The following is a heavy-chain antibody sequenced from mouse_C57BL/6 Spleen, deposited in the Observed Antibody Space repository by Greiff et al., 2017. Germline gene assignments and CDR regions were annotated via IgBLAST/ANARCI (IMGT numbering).Heavy chain of an antibody. Sequence: QVQLQQPGAELVMPGASVKLSCKASGYTFTSYWMHWVKQRPGQGLEWIGEIDPSDSYTNYNLKFKGKSTLTVDKSSSTAYMQLSSLTSEDSAVYYCAREGGLLDYWGQGTTLTVSS. CDR2: IDPSDSYT. CDR3: AREGGLLDY. V-gene: IGHV1-69*01. D-gene: IGHD2-10*01. CDR1: GYTFTSYW. J-gene: IGHJ2*01.